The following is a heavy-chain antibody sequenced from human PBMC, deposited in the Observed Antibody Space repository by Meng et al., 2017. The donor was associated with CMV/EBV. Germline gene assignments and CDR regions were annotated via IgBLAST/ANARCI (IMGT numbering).Heavy chain of an antibody. Sequence: GESLKISCAASGFTFSSYSMNWVRQAPGKGLEWVSSISSSSSYIYYADSVKGRFTISRDNAKNSLYLQMNSLRVEDTAVYYCARDKVTGLWELLSYYYGMDVWGQGTTVTVSS. CDR2: ISSSSSYI. D-gene: IGHD1-26*01. J-gene: IGHJ6*02. V-gene: IGHV3-21*01. CDR3: ARDKVTGLWELLSYYYGMDV. CDR1: GFTFSSYS.